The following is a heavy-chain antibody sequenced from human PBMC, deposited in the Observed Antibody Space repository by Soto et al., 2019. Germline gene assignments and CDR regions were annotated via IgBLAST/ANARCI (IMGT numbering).Heavy chain of an antibody. CDR1: GGSISSSRYH. V-gene: IGHV4-39*01. Sequence: QVQLQESGLGLVKPSENLSLTCTVPGGSISSSRYHWDWIRQPPGKGLEWIGDIYYTGSTYYNPSLKSRVSMSVDTSKNQFSLRLSSVTAADTAVYYCARVGITGTNFDYWGQGTLVTVSS. J-gene: IGHJ4*02. D-gene: IGHD1-20*01. CDR2: IYYTGST. CDR3: ARVGITGTNFDY.